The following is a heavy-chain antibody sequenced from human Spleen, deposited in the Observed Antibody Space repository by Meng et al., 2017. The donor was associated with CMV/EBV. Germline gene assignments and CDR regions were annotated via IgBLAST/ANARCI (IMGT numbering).Heavy chain of an antibody. CDR1: GFTFDDYA. Sequence: SLKISCAASGFTFDDYAMHWVRQAPGKGLEWVSGISWNSGSIGYADSVKGRFTISRDNAKNSLYLQMNSLRAEDTAVYYCARDRPYCSTTSCYTSTPLNWFDPWGQGTLVTVSS. J-gene: IGHJ5*02. CDR2: ISWNSGSI. V-gene: IGHV3-9*01. CDR3: ARDRPYCSTTSCYTSTPLNWFDP. D-gene: IGHD2-2*02.